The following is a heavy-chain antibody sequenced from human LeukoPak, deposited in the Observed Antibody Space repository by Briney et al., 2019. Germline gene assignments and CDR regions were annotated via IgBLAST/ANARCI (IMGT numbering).Heavy chain of an antibody. CDR1: GYTFTSYG. CDR2: ISAYNGNT. J-gene: IGHJ4*02. Sequence: GASVKVSCKASGYTFTSYGISWVREGPGQGLEWMGWISAYNGNTNYAQKLQGRVTMTTDTSTSTAYMELRSLRSDDTAVYYCARDPAIGYFDYWGQGTLVTVSS. V-gene: IGHV1-18*01. CDR3: ARDPAIGYFDY.